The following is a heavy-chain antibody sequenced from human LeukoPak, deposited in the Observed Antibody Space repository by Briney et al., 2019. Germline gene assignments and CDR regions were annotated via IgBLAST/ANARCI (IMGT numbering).Heavy chain of an antibody. V-gene: IGHV4-4*02. J-gene: IGHJ4*02. CDR3: SRENGAFSPFGF. D-gene: IGHD2-8*01. CDR1: GGSISTTNW. CDR2: ISLSGLT. Sequence: SETLSLTCGVSGGSISTTNWWGWVRQPPGQGLEWIGEISLSGLTNYSPSLNSRVTMSLDKPKNQLSLNLSSVTAADTAVYYCSRENGAFSPFGFWGQGTLVTVPS.